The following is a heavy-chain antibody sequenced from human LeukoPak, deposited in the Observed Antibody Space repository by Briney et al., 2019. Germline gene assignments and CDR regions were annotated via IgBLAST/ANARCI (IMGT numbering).Heavy chain of an antibody. CDR2: IYFTGTT. J-gene: IGHJ1*01. V-gene: IGHV4-59*08. Sequence: SETLSFTCSVSGGSISGHYWTWIRKPPGKGLEWIGYIYFTGTTNYYPSLQSRVTIPLDTSKNQISLKLRSVTAADTAVYYCARGGSWYGDWGQGTLVTVSS. CDR1: GGSISGHY. D-gene: IGHD2-15*01. CDR3: ARGGSWYGD.